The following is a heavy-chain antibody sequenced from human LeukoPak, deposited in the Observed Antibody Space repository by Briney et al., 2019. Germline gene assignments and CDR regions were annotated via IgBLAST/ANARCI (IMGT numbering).Heavy chain of an antibody. V-gene: IGHV3-53*01. Sequence: GGSLRLSCAASGFTVSGNYMSWVRLAPGKGLEWVSVIYSGGTTYYADSVKGRFTISRENAKNSLYLQMNSLRAGDTAVYYCARGGREGDILTGPFDYWGQGTLVTVSS. D-gene: IGHD3-9*01. CDR1: GFTVSGNY. CDR3: ARGGREGDILTGPFDY. CDR2: IYSGGTT. J-gene: IGHJ4*02.